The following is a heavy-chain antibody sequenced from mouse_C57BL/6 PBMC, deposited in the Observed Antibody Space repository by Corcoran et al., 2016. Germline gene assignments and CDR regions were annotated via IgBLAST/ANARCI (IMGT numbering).Heavy chain of an antibody. J-gene: IGHJ4*01. Sequence: EVQLQQSGPELVKPGASVKISCKASGYTFTDYYMNWVKQSHGKSLEWIGDINPNNGGTSYNQKFKGKATLTVDKSSNTAYMELRSLTSEDSAVYYCARETTVEDYAMDYWGQGTSVTVSS. CDR1: GYTFTDYY. D-gene: IGHD1-1*01. V-gene: IGHV1-26*01. CDR3: ARETTVEDYAMDY. CDR2: INPNNGGT.